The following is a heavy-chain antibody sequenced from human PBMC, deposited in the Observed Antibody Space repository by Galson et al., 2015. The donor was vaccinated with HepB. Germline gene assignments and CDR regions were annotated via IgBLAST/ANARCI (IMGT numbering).Heavy chain of an antibody. D-gene: IGHD4-17*01. CDR2: INPDSGGA. CDR3: AVDFGDYVSLNY. V-gene: IGHV1-2*02. Sequence: QSGAEVKKPGESLRTSCKASGYTFTDYYMHWVRQAPGQGLEWMGWINPDSGGANYAQKFQGRVTMTRDTSISTAYMELSSLRSDDTAVYYCAVDFGDYVSLNYWGQGTLVTVSS. J-gene: IGHJ4*02. CDR1: GYTFTDYY.